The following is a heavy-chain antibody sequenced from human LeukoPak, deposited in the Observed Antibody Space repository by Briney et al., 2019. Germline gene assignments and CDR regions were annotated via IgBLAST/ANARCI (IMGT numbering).Heavy chain of an antibody. CDR3: ARAGIFDY. CDR2: INPSGGST. CDR1: GYTFTIYY. Sequence: ASVKVSFKASGYTFTIYYIHWVRQAPGQGLEWMGIINPSGGSTSYAQKFQGRVTITRDTSTSTVYMELSSLRSEDTAVYYCARAGIFDYWGQGTLVTVSS. V-gene: IGHV1-46*01. J-gene: IGHJ4*02. D-gene: IGHD3-10*01.